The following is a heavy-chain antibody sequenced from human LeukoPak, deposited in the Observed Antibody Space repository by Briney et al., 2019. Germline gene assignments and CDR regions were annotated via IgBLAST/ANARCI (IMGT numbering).Heavy chain of an antibody. V-gene: IGHV4-59*12. J-gene: IGHJ6*03. CDR1: GGSISSYY. D-gene: IGHD3-22*01. CDR2: IYYSGST. CDR3: ARRDYSDRSGYYHYYYYYYMDV. Sequence: SETLSLTCTVSGGSISSYYWSWIRQPPGKGLEWIGYIYYSGSTNYNPSLKSRVTISVDTSKNQFSLKLTSVTAADTAVYFCARRDYSDRSGYYHYYYYYYMDVWGKGTTVTISS.